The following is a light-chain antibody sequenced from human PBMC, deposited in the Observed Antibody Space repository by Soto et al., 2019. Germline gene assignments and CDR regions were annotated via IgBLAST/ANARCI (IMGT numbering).Light chain of an antibody. Sequence: QSVLTQPASVSGSPGQSITISCTGTSSDVGSYNLVSWYQQHPGKAPKLMIYEGSKRPSGVSNRFSGSKSGNTASLTISGLQAEDEADYYCCSYAGSSLEVFCGGTKVTVL. CDR1: SSDVGSYNL. CDR3: CSYAGSSLEV. J-gene: IGLJ2*01. V-gene: IGLV2-23*01. CDR2: EGS.